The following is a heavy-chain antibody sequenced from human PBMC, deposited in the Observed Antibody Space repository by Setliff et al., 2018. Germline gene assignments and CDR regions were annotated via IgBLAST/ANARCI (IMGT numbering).Heavy chain of an antibody. CDR3: AREQWLDPPGYYYMDV. CDR1: GCSISSYY. J-gene: IGHJ6*03. Sequence: SETLSLTCTVSGCSISSYYWSWIRQPAGKGLEWIGHIYIGGSANYNPSIKSRVTMSIDTSKNQFSLKLNYGTAADMAVYYCAREQWLDPPGYYYMDVWAKGTTVTVSS. CDR2: IYIGGSA. V-gene: IGHV4-4*07. D-gene: IGHD6-19*01.